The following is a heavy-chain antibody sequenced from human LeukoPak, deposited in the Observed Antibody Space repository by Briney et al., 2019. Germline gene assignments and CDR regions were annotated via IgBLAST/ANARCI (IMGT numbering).Heavy chain of an antibody. CDR1: GFTFSSYW. J-gene: IGHJ1*01. Sequence: GGSLRLSCAASGFTFSSYWMHWVRQAPGKGLVGVSRIKSDGSTNYADSVKGRVPISRDNAKNTVSLQMNSLRAEDTGVYYCARAPSEIGGYYPEYFRHWGQGTLVTVSS. CDR3: ARAPSEIGGYYPEYFRH. CDR2: IKSDGST. D-gene: IGHD3-22*01. V-gene: IGHV3-74*01.